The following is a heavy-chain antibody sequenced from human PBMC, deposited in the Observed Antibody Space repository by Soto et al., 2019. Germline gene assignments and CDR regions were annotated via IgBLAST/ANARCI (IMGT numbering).Heavy chain of an antibody. CDR2: INHSGST. CDR1: GGSFSCYY. CDR3: ARGLIATSTMIVVVTLDY. Sequence: PSETLSLTCAVYGGSFSCYYWIWIRQPPGKGLEWIGEINHSGSTNYNPSLKSRVTISVDTSKNQFSLKLSSVTAADTAVYYCARGLIATSTMIVVVTLDYWGQGTLVTVSS. D-gene: IGHD3-22*01. V-gene: IGHV4-34*01. J-gene: IGHJ4*02.